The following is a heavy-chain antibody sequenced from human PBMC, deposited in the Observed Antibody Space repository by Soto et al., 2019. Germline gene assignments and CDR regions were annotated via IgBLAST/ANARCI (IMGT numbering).Heavy chain of an antibody. D-gene: IGHD1-26*01. Sequence: ASVKVSCKASGYTFTSYDINWVRQATGQGLEWMGWMNPNSGNTGYAQKFQGRVTMARNTSISTAYMELSSLRSEDTAVYYCARERKIEKLHTYYYYMDVWGKVTTVTVSS. CDR3: ARERKIEKLHTYYYYMDV. CDR1: GYTFTSYD. V-gene: IGHV1-8*01. CDR2: MNPNSGNT. J-gene: IGHJ6*03.